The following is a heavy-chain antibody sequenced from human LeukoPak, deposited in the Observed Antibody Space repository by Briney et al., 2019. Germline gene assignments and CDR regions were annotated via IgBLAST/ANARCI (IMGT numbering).Heavy chain of an antibody. J-gene: IGHJ4*02. CDR1: GFTFSSYS. V-gene: IGHV3-21*01. Sequence: GGSLRLSCAASGFTFSSYSMNWVRQAPGKGLEWVSSISSSISYIYYADSVKGRFTISRDNAKNSLYLQMNSLRAEDTAVYYCARAVGNYDSFDYWGQGTLVTVSS. CDR2: ISSSISYI. CDR3: ARAVGNYDSFDY. D-gene: IGHD3-22*01.